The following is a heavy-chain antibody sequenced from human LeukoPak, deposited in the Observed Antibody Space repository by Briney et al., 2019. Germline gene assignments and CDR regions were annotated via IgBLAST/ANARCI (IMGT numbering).Heavy chain of an antibody. CDR3: ARDDYGDYPYYFDY. Sequence: ASVKASCKASGYTYTSYGISGGRQAPGQGLEWMGWISAYNGNTNYAQKLQGRVTMTTDTSTSTAYMELRSLRSDDTAVYYCARDDYGDYPYYFDYWGQGTLVTVSS. CDR1: GYTYTSYG. CDR2: ISAYNGNT. V-gene: IGHV1-18*01. J-gene: IGHJ4*02. D-gene: IGHD4-17*01.